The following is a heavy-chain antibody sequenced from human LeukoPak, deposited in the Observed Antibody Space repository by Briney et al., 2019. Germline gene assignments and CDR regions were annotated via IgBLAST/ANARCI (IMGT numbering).Heavy chain of an antibody. D-gene: IGHD1-20*01. J-gene: IGHJ4*02. CDR1: GYSFTSYW. Sequence: GESLKISCKGSGYSFTSYWIGWVRQMPGKGLEWMGIIYPGDSGTRYSPSFQGQVTISADKSISTAYLQWSSLKASDTAMYYCARHASITGKEFDYWGQGTLVTVSS. CDR2: IYPGDSGT. V-gene: IGHV5-51*01. CDR3: ARHASITGKEFDY.